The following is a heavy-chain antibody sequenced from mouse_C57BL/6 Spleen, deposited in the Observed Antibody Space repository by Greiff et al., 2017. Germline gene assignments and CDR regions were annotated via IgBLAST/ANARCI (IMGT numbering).Heavy chain of an antibody. CDR2: IYPGDGDT. Sequence: VQLQQSGPELVKPGASVKISCKASGYAFSSSWMNWVKQRPGKGLEWIGRIYPGDGDTNYNGKFKGKATLTADKSSSTAYMQLSSLTSEDSAVYFCARDGYYPGAYWGQGTLVTVSA. CDR3: ARDGYYPGAY. D-gene: IGHD2-3*01. J-gene: IGHJ3*01. V-gene: IGHV1-82*01. CDR1: GYAFSSSW.